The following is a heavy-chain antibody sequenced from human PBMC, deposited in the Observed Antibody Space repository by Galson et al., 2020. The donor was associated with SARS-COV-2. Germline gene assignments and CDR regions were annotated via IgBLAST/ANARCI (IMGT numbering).Heavy chain of an antibody. CDR2: IYGGGSI. V-gene: IGHV3-53*05. Sequence: GESLKISCAVSGFIVSSNYMNWVRQAPGKGLEWVSVIYGGGSIFYSDSVKGRFTVSRDISKNTLDLQMNSLRIEDTAVYFCASGTLSSGWFDFDYWGQGTLVTVSS. D-gene: IGHD6-19*01. CDR1: GFIVSSNY. CDR3: ASGTLSSGWFDFDY. J-gene: IGHJ4*02.